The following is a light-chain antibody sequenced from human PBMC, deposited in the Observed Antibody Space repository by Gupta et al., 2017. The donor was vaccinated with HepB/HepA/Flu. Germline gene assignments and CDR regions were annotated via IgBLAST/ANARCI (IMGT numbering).Light chain of an antibody. CDR2: SNN. Sequence: QPVLTQPPSASGTPGQRVTISCSGSSSNIGSNTVNWYQQLPGTAPKLLIYSNNQRPSGVPARFSGSKSGTSASLTISGLQAEDEADYYCAAWDDSLNGPVFGGGTKLTVL. CDR1: SSNIGSNT. CDR3: AAWDDSLNGPV. J-gene: IGLJ2*01. V-gene: IGLV1-44*01.